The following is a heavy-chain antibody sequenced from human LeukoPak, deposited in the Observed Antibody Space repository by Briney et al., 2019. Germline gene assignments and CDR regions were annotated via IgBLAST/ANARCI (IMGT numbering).Heavy chain of an antibody. CDR3: ARDSLGTSTADY. D-gene: IGHD6-6*01. CDR1: GYTFTSYY. V-gene: IGHV1-46*01. J-gene: IGHJ4*02. Sequence: EASVKVSCKAYGYTFTSYYMHWERQAPGQGLEWMGIINPSGGSTSYAQKFQGRVTMTRDTSTSTVYMELSSLRSEDTAVYYCARDSLGTSTADYWGQGTLVTVSS. CDR2: INPSGGST.